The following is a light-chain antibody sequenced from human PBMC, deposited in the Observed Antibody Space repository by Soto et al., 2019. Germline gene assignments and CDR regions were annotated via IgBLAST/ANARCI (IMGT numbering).Light chain of an antibody. CDR3: QQRSTWPPFT. CDR1: QSVSSY. J-gene: IGKJ5*01. V-gene: IGKV3-11*01. Sequence: EIVLTQSPATLSLSPGERATLSCRASQSVSSYLAWYQQKPGQAPRLLIYDAANRATGIPARVSGSGSGTDLTHSISSLEQEDFAVHYCQQRSTWPPFTFGQAKRLESK. CDR2: DAA.